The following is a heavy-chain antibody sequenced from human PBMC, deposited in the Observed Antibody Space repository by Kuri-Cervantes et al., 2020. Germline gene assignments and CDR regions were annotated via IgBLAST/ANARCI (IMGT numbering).Heavy chain of an antibody. V-gene: IGHV1-69-2*01. D-gene: IGHD2-2*01. CDR3: ARGYCSSTSCSAGFDS. J-gene: IGHJ5*01. CDR1: GGTFSRYA. Sequence: ASVKVSCKASGGTFSRYAVTWVRQAPGQGLEWMGLVDPEDGETIYAEKFQGRVTITADTSTDTAYMELSSLKSEDTAVYYCARGYCSSTSCSAGFDSWGQGTLVTVSS. CDR2: VDPEDGET.